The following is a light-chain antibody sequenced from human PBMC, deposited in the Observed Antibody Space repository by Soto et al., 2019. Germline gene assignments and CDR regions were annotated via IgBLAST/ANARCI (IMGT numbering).Light chain of an antibody. J-gene: IGLJ3*02. CDR2: GNI. Sequence: QSVLTQPPSVGGAPRQRVTISCTCISSNIGAGYEIHWYQQLPGTTPRLLIYGNIYRPSGVPDRFSGSKSGTSVSLAITGLQAEDEADYHCQSYDSTLSGVVFGGGTKPAVL. CDR3: QSYDSTLSGVV. V-gene: IGLV1-40*01. CDR1: SSNIGAGYE.